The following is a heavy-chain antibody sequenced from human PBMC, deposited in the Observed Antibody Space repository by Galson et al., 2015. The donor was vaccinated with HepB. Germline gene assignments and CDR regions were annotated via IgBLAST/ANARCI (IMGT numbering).Heavy chain of an antibody. J-gene: IGHJ3*02. Sequence: SLRLSCAASGFTFSSYSMNWVRQAPGKGLEWVSSISSSSSYIYYADSVKGRFTISRDNAKNSLYLQMNSLRAEDTAVYYCARGRRIAAAGGAFDIWGQGTMVTVSS. V-gene: IGHV3-21*01. CDR2: ISSSSSYI. CDR1: GFTFSSYS. D-gene: IGHD6-13*01. CDR3: ARGRRIAAAGGAFDI.